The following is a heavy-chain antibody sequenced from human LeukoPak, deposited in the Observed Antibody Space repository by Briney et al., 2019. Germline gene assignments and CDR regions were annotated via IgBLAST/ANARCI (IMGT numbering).Heavy chain of an antibody. D-gene: IGHD3-10*01. CDR1: GYSISSGYY. V-gene: IGHV4-38-2*02. J-gene: IGHJ4*02. CDR2: IHYSGTT. Sequence: SETLSLTCTVSGYSISSGYYWGWIRQPPGKGLEWMGCIHYSGTTYSNPSLKSRISISVDTSKSQFSLKLRSVTAADTAVYYCARRYYFVSGSYYPFDFWGQGTLVTVSS. CDR3: ARRYYFVSGSYYPFDF.